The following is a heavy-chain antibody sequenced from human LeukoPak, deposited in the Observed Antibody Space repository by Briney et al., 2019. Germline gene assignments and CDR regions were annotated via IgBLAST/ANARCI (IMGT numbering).Heavy chain of an antibody. V-gene: IGHV3-48*03. D-gene: IGHD3-10*02. Sequence: GGSLRLSCAASGFTFSSYDMNWVRQAPGKGLEWVSYISSSGSTIFYADSVKGRFTISRDNAKNSLYLQMNSLRAEDTAVYYCAELGITMIGGVWGKGTTVTISS. CDR1: GFTFSSYD. CDR3: AELGITMIGGV. CDR2: ISSSGSTI. J-gene: IGHJ6*04.